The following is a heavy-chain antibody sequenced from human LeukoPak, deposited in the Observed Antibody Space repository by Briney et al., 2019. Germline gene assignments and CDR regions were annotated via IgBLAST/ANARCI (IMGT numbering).Heavy chain of an antibody. D-gene: IGHD6-19*01. Sequence: GGSLRLSCAASGFTFSDYYMSWVRQAPGKGVEGVSYISSSGCTIYFAASVKGRLTISRDNAKTSLYLQMNSLRAEDTAVYYCARDWHSSGWYLSRDAFDIWGQGTMVTVSS. V-gene: IGHV3-11*04. J-gene: IGHJ3*02. CDR1: GFTFSDYY. CDR2: ISSSGCTI. CDR3: ARDWHSSGWYLSRDAFDI.